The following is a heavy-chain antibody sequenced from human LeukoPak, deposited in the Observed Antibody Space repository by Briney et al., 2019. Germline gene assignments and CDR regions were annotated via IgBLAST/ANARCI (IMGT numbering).Heavy chain of an antibody. CDR2: IPYDGSNK. CDR3: AKDPVDIVVVPAALASEYYFDY. CDR1: GFTFSSYG. Sequence: PGGSLRLSCAASGFTFSSYGMHWVRQAPGKGLEWVAVIPYDGSNKYYADSVKGRFTISRDNSKNTLYLQMNSLRAEDTAVYYCAKDPVDIVVVPAALASEYYFDYWGQGTLVTVSS. V-gene: IGHV3-30*18. D-gene: IGHD2-2*01. J-gene: IGHJ4*02.